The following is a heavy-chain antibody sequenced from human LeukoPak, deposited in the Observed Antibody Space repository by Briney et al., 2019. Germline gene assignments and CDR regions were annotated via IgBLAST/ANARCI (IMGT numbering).Heavy chain of an antibody. J-gene: IGHJ4*02. CDR1: GCTFDDYA. D-gene: IGHD1-1*01. CDR2: ISRNSGSI. CDR3: AKEGAGNDYSADFDS. V-gene: IGHV3-9*01. Sequence: GESLTLSCAASGCTFDDYAMHWVRQAPGKGLEWVSYISRNSGSIYYADSVKGRFTISRDNAKNSLYLQMNGLRPEDTAVYYCAKEGAGNDYSADFDSWGQGTLVTVSS.